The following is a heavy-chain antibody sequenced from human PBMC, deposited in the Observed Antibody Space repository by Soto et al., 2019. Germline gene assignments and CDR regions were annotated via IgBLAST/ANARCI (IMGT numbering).Heavy chain of an antibody. D-gene: IGHD6-19*01. V-gene: IGHV4-39*01. J-gene: IGHJ4*02. CDR3: ARHRIAVAGPLDY. Sequence: ETLSLACTVSGGAIRNSIYYWGWILQPPGKGLEWIGTIYYDGSVAYSPSLKSRVTLSVDTSRNHFSVKINSVTAADTAVYFCARHRIAVAGPLDYWGQGTLVTVSS. CDR2: IYYDGSV. CDR1: GGAIRNSIYY.